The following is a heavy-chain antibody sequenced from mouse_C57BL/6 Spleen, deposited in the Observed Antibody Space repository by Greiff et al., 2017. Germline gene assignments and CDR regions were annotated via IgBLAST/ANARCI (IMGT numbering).Heavy chain of an antibody. CDR1: GYSFTDYN. Sequence: VQLKESGPELVKPGASVKISCKASGYSFTDYNMNWVKQSNGKSLEWIGVINPNYGTTSYNQKFKGKATLTVDQSSSTAYMQLNSLTSEDSAVYYCARGYDYERYWYFDVWGTGTTVTVSS. J-gene: IGHJ1*03. CDR3: ARGYDYERYWYFDV. CDR2: INPNYGTT. D-gene: IGHD2-4*01. V-gene: IGHV1-39*01.